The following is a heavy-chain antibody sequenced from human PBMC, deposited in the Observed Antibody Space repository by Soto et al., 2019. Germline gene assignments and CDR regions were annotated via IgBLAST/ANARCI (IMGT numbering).Heavy chain of an antibody. V-gene: IGHV3-21*01. J-gene: IGHJ3*02. CDR1: GFTFSSYS. Sequence: GGSLRLSCAASGFTFSSYSMNWVRQAPGKGLEWVSSISSSSSYIYYADSVKGRFTISRDNAKNSLYLQMNSLRAKDTAVYYCARGDSGRYDAFDSWGQGTMVTVAS. CDR2: ISSSSSYI. D-gene: IGHD3-10*01. CDR3: ARGDSGRYDAFDS.